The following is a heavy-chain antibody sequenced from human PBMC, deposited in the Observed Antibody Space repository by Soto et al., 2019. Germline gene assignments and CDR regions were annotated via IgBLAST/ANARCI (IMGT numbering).Heavy chain of an antibody. D-gene: IGHD3-16*01. Sequence: GGSLRLSCAASGFTFSNFGMHGVRQAPGKGLEWVALIWYGGSNKYYADSVKGRFTISRDNSKNTLYLQMDSLRAEATAMYYCARGDSSSKAATGFGNWGQGALVAVSS. J-gene: IGHJ4*02. CDR3: ARGDSSSKAATGFGN. V-gene: IGHV3-33*01. CDR2: IWYGGSNK. CDR1: GFTFSNFG.